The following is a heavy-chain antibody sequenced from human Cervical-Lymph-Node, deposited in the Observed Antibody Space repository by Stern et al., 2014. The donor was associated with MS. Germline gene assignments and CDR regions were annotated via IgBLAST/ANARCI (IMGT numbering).Heavy chain of an antibody. Sequence: VQLGESGGGVVQPGRSLRLSCAASGFTFSNYGMHWVRQAPGKGLEWLAVIWYDGNKKYYADSVKGRFTISRDNSKNTLFLQMSSLTAEDTALYYCARGNWNYEGMGYWGQGTLVTVSS. J-gene: IGHJ4*02. CDR2: IWYDGNKK. CDR3: ARGNWNYEGMGY. CDR1: GFTFSNYG. V-gene: IGHV3-33*01. D-gene: IGHD1-7*01.